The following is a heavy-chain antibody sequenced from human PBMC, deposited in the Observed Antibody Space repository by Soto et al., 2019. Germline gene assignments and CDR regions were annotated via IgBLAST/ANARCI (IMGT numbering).Heavy chain of an antibody. J-gene: IGHJ4*02. Sequence: QVQLVQSGAEVKKPRASVKVSCKASGYTFTSYGISWVRQAPGQGLEWMGWISAYNGNTNYAQKLQGRVTMTTDTSTSTAYMELRSLRSADTAVYYCARDSSPYGDYVGFDYWGQGTLVTVSS. V-gene: IGHV1-18*01. D-gene: IGHD4-17*01. CDR3: ARDSSPYGDYVGFDY. CDR1: GYTFTSYG. CDR2: ISAYNGNT.